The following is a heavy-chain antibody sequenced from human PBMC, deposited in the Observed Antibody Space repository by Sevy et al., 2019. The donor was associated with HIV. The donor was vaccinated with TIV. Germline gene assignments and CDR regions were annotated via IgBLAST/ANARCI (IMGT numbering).Heavy chain of an antibody. Sequence: GESLKISCEGSGYSFTTYWIGWVRQMPGKGLEWMGIINPGDSDIRYNPSFQGRVTISSDKSINTAYLHWCSLKASDTAMYYCTRGASGTWDFWGQGTLVTVSS. CDR1: GYSFTTYW. J-gene: IGHJ4*02. CDR3: TRGASGTWDF. V-gene: IGHV5-51*01. D-gene: IGHD3-10*01. CDR2: INPGDSDI.